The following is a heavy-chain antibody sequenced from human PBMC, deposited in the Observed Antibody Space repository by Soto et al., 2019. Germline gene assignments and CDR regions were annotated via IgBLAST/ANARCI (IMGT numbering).Heavy chain of an antibody. CDR3: AKAGRDDILTGYYNQYYYMGV. V-gene: IGHV3-23*01. CDR2: ISGSGGST. J-gene: IGHJ6*03. Sequence: PGGSMRLSCAASGFTFSSYARSWVRQATGKGLEWVSAISGSGGSTYYADSVKGRFTISRDNSKNTLYLQMNSLRAEDTAVYYCAKAGRDDILTGYYNQYYYMGVWGKGTTVTVSS. D-gene: IGHD3-9*01. CDR1: GFTFSSYA.